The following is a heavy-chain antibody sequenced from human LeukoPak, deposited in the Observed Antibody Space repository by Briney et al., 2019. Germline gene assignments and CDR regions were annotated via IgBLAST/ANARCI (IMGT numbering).Heavy chain of an antibody. Sequence: SGGSLRLSCAASGFTFSSYAMSWVRQAPGKGLEWVSGISGSGGSTYYGDSVKGRFTISRDNSKNTLYLQMNSLRAEDTAVYYCAKDNPGWYDSSGYPHYWGQGTLVTVSS. V-gene: IGHV3-23*01. D-gene: IGHD3-22*01. J-gene: IGHJ4*02. CDR1: GFTFSSYA. CDR3: AKDNPGWYDSSGYPHY. CDR2: ISGSGGST.